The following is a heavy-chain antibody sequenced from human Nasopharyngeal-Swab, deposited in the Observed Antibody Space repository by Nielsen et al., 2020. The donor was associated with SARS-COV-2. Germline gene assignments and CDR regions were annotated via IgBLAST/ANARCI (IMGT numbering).Heavy chain of an antibody. CDR2: ISYDGRNK. Sequence: GGSLRLSCAASGFTFSSYAIHWVRQAPGKGLEWVTFISYDGRNKYYADSVKGRFTISRDNSKNTLYLQMNSLRAEDTAVYYCARDGREYYYFDSSEVGFDYWGNGTLGTASS. V-gene: IGHV3-30*04. CDR3: ARDGREYYYFDSSEVGFDY. J-gene: IGHJ4*01. D-gene: IGHD3-22*01. CDR1: GFTFSSYA.